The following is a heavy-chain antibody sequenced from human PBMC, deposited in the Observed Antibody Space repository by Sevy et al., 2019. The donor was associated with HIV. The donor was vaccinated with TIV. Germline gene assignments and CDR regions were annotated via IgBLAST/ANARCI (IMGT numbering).Heavy chain of an antibody. CDR1: EFIFTNAW. D-gene: IGHD2-2*01. CDR3: TTDLEYQLERYYFNY. Sequence: GGSLRLSCAASEFIFTNAWMSWVRQAPGKGLEWVGRIKSKTNGGTTHYAAPVEGRFTISRDDSKMTLYLQMNSLKTEDTAVVFCTTDLEYQLERYYFNYWGQGTLVTVSS. J-gene: IGHJ4*02. CDR2: IKSKTNGGTT. V-gene: IGHV3-15*01.